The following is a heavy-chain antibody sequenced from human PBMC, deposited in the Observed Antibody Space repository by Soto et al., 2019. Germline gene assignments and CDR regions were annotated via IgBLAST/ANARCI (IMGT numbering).Heavy chain of an antibody. D-gene: IGHD6-13*01. V-gene: IGHV3-23*01. CDR1: GFTFSTYG. CDR3: AKVRESAAAGHFDY. Sequence: EVQLLESGGGLVQPGGSLRLSCAASGFTFSTYGMSWVRQAPGKGLEWVSVISRSGGTTYYADSVKGRFTISRDNSKNTLYVQMNSLRAEDTAVYYCAKVRESAAAGHFDYWGQGTLVTVSS. CDR2: ISRSGGTT. J-gene: IGHJ4*02.